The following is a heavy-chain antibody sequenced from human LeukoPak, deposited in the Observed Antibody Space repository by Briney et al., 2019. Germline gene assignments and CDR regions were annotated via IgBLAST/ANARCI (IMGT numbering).Heavy chain of an antibody. D-gene: IGHD5-18*01. CDR3: ARDSRIQLWSVYFDY. CDR1: GLTFSSYA. CDR2: ISGSGGST. J-gene: IGHJ4*02. V-gene: IGHV3-23*01. Sequence: GGSLRLSCAASGLTFSSYAMSWVRQAPGKGLEWVSAISGSGGSTYYADSVKGRFTISRDNSKNTLYLQMNSLRAEDTAVYYCARDSRIQLWSVYFDYWGQGTLVTVSS.